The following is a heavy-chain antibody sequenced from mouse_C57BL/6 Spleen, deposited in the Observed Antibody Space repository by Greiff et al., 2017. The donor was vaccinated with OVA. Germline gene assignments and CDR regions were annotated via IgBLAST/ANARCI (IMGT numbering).Heavy chain of an antibody. V-gene: IGHV1-69*01. Sequence: QVQLQQPGAELVMPGASVKLSCKASGYTFTSYWMHWVKQRPGQGLEWIGEIDPSDSYTNYNQKFKGKSTLTLDKSSSTAYMQLSSLTSEDSAVYYCASSYGNYLFAYWGQGTLVTVSA. CDR1: GYTFTSYW. D-gene: IGHD2-10*02. J-gene: IGHJ3*01. CDR2: IDPSDSYT. CDR3: ASSYGNYLFAY.